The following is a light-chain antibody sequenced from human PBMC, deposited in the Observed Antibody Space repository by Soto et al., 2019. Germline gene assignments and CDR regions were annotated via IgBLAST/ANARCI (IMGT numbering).Light chain of an antibody. V-gene: IGKV1-5*03. Sequence: DIQMTQSPSTLSESVGDRVTITCRASQSISSWLAWYQQKPGKAPKLLIYKASSLESGVPSRFSGSGSGTEFTLTISILQPDDFATYYCQQYNSYSYTFGQGTKLEIK. CDR2: KAS. CDR3: QQYNSYSYT. J-gene: IGKJ2*01. CDR1: QSISSW.